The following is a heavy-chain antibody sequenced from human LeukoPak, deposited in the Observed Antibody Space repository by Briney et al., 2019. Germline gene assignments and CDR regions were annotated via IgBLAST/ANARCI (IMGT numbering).Heavy chain of an antibody. CDR3: ARGIAVAGYFDY. J-gene: IGHJ4*02. CDR1: GYTFTSYG. Sequence: GASVTVSFTASGYTFTSYGISWVRQAPGQGREGMGWISAYNGNTNYAQKLQGRVTMTTDTFTSTAYMELRSLRSDDTAVYYCARGIAVAGYFDYWGQGTLVTVSS. CDR2: ISAYNGNT. D-gene: IGHD6-19*01. V-gene: IGHV1-18*01.